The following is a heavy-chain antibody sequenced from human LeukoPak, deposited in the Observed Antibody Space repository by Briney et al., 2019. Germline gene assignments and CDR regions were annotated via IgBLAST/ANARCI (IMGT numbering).Heavy chain of an antibody. J-gene: IGHJ6*03. CDR2: INPNSGGT. V-gene: IGHV1-2*02. CDR1: GYTFTGYY. Sequence: ASVKVSCKASGYTFTGYYMHWVRQAPGQGLEWMGWINPNSGGTNYAQKFQGRVTMTGDTSISTAYMELSRLRSDDTAVYHCARGGSYWDYYNYYMDVWGKGPRSPSP. D-gene: IGHD1-26*01. CDR3: ARGGSYWDYYNYYMDV.